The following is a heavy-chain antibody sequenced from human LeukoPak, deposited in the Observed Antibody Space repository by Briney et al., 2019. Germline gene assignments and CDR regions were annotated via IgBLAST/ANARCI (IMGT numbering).Heavy chain of an antibody. V-gene: IGHV4-4*07. D-gene: IGHD3-10*01. CDR3: ARDQSRFPNYYGSGSYYRPTTYYYGMDV. CDR1: GGSISSYY. CDR2: IYTSGST. Sequence: SETLSLTCTVSGGSISSYYWSWIRQPAGKGLEWIGRIYTSGSTNYNPSLKSRVTMSVDTSKNQFSLKLSSVTAADTAVYYCARDQSRFPNYYGSGSYYRPTTYYYGMDVWGQGTTVTVSS. J-gene: IGHJ6*02.